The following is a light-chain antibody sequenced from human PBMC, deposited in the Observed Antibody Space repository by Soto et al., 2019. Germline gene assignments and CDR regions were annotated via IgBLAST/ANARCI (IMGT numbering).Light chain of an antibody. J-gene: IGKJ2*01. V-gene: IGKV3-15*01. Sequence: EIVLTQSPATLSMSPGERATLSCRASQSVTTRLAWYQQKPGQAPRLLIYGASTRAPGIPARFSGSGSDTEFTLTISSLQSEDFAVYYCQQYNNWPPYTFGQGTKLEIK. CDR2: GAS. CDR3: QQYNNWPPYT. CDR1: QSVTTR.